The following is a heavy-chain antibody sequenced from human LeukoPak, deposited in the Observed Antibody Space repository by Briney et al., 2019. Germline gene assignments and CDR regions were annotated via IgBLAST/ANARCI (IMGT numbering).Heavy chain of an antibody. J-gene: IGHJ4*02. V-gene: IGHV3-23*01. D-gene: IGHD3-9*01. CDR1: GFTFSSYA. CDR3: AKDRLRYFDWFSGIDY. CDR2: ISGSGGST. Sequence: GGSLRLSCAASGFTFSSYAMSWVRQARGQGLEWVSAISGSGGSTYYADSVKGRFTISRDNSKNTLYLQMNSLRAEDTAVYYCAKDRLRYFDWFSGIDYWGQGTLVTVSS.